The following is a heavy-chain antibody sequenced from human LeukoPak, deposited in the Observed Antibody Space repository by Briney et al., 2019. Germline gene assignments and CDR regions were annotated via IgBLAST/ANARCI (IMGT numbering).Heavy chain of an antibody. Sequence: GGSLRLSCAASGFTFSSYAMSWVRQAPGKGLGWVSAISGSGDSTFYADSVKGRFTISRDNSKNTLYLQMNSLRAEDTAVYYCAKDRNRVTMVRGVISYGMDVWGQGTTVTVSS. V-gene: IGHV3-23*01. CDR2: ISGSGDST. CDR1: GFTFSSYA. CDR3: AKDRNRVTMVRGVISYGMDV. J-gene: IGHJ6*02. D-gene: IGHD3-10*01.